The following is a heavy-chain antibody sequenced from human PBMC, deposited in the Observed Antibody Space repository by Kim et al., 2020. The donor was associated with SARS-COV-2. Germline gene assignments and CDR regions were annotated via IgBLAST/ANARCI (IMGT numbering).Heavy chain of an antibody. D-gene: IGHD3-9*01. V-gene: IGHV4-59*12. J-gene: IGHJ3*02. CDR1: GGSISSYY. CDR3: ARDYDILTGYHIHAFDI. Sequence: SETLSLTCTVSGGSISSYYWSWIRQPPGKGLEWIGYIYYSGSTNYNPSLKSRVTISVDTSKNQFSLKLSSVTAADTAVYYCARDYDILTGYHIHAFDIWGQGTMVTVSS. CDR2: IYYSGST.